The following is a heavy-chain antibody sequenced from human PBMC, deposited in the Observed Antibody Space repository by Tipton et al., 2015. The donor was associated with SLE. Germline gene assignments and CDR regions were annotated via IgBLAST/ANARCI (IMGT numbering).Heavy chain of an antibody. J-gene: IGHJ6*02. CDR1: EFTFSSYW. V-gene: IGHV3-74*01. Sequence: SLRLSCAASEFTFSSYWMLWVRQAPGKGLVWVSHINSDGSSTSYADSVKGRFTISRDNAKNTLYLQMNSLRAEDTAVYYCGRVDRVGMDVWGQGTAVRVPS. CDR3: GRVDRVGMDV. CDR2: INSDGSST. D-gene: IGHD3/OR15-3a*01.